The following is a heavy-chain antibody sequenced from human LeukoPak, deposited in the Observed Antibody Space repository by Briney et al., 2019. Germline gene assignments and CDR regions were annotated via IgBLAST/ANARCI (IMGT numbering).Heavy chain of an antibody. Sequence: HSGVSLRLSCATSGFTFSSYAMNWVRQAPGKGLKWVSAISGSGGSTYYADSVKGRFTISRDNSKNTSYLQMNSLRAEDTAVYYCAKVMNYYDTSGYYGPFDYWGQGTLVTVSS. J-gene: IGHJ4*02. V-gene: IGHV3-23*01. CDR3: AKVMNYYDTSGYYGPFDY. D-gene: IGHD3-22*01. CDR1: GFTFSSYA. CDR2: ISGSGGST.